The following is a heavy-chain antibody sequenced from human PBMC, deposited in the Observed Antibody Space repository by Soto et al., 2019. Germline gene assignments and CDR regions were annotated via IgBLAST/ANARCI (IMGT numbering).Heavy chain of an antibody. CDR1: GGSISSAGYY. Sequence: SETLSLTCTVSGGSISSAGYYWNWIRQHPGKGLEWIGYIYYSGSTYYNPSLKSRVTISVDTSKNQFSLKLSSVTAADTAVYYCARGSTTEKVDSWGQGILVTGSS. J-gene: IGHJ4*02. CDR3: ARGSTTEKVDS. CDR2: IYYSGST. V-gene: IGHV4-31*03.